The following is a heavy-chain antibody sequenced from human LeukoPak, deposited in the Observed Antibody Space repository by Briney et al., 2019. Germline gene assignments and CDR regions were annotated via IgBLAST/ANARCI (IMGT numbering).Heavy chain of an antibody. V-gene: IGHV1-2*02. J-gene: IGHJ5*02. D-gene: IGHD2-8*01. CDR2: INPNSGGA. CDR1: GYSFTAQY. Sequence: ASVTVSCKASGYSFTAQYMHWVRQAPGQGLEWMGWINPNSGGANYAQKFQGRVTMTRDTPISTAYMEVNRLRSDDTAAYYCSTDECTNGVCYLGSWGQGTLVTVSS. CDR3: STDECTNGVCYLGS.